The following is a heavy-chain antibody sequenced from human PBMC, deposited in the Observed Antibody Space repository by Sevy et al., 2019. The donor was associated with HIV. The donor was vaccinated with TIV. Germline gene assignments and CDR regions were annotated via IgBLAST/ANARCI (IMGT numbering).Heavy chain of an antibody. J-gene: IGHJ4*02. CDR1: GGSFSKYP. CDR3: ALAAQVTMKVAGGFFEY. Sequence: ASLKVSCKASGGSFSKYPFSWVRQAPGQGLEWMGGIIPIFATRNYAQKFQGRVTITADGATSTAYMQLSSLRPEDTAVYYCALAAQVTMKVAGGFFEYWGKGTLVTVSS. CDR2: IIPIFATR. V-gene: IGHV1-69*13. D-gene: IGHD3-22*01.